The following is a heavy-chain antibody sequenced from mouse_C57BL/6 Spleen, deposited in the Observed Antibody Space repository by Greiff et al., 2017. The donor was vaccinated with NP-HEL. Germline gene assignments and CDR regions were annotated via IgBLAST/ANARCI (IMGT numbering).Heavy chain of an antibody. D-gene: IGHD2-2*01. CDR2: IYPRDGST. J-gene: IGHJ3*01. Sequence: VQLQQSDAELVKPGASVKISCKVSGYTFTDHTIHWMKQRPEQGLEWIGYIYPRDGSTKYNEKFKGKATLTADKSSSTAYMHLNSLTSEDSAVYFCAGGVYGYDGAWFAYWGQGTLVTVSA. CDR3: AGGVYGYDGAWFAY. CDR1: GYTFTDHT. V-gene: IGHV1-78*01.